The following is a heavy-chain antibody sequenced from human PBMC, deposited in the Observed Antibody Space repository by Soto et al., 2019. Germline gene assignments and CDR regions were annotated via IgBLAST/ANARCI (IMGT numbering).Heavy chain of an antibody. CDR2: TIPIFGTA. V-gene: IGHV1-69*12. CDR3: ARELATVVTGWFYP. Sequence: QVQRVQSGAEVKKPGSSVKVSCKASGGTFSSYAISWVRQAPGQGLEWMGGTIPIFGTANYVQKFQGRVTINADESTSTAYMELSSLRSEDTAVYYCARELATVVTGWFYPWGQGTLVTVSS. D-gene: IGHD4-17*01. CDR1: GGTFSSYA. J-gene: IGHJ5*02.